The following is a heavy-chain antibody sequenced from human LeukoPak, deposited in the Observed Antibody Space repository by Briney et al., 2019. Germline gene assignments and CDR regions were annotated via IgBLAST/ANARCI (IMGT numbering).Heavy chain of an antibody. Sequence: AGSLRLSCAAPGFTFSSYPISWVRQAPANGLQWVSAISGRGRLTYYAESVKGRFTISRDNSNITVYLHMNSLRGEDTAIYYCAACSRKTMIVIGWGQGTLVTVSS. CDR2: ISGRGRLT. D-gene: IGHD3-22*01. CDR1: GFTFSSYP. V-gene: IGHV3-23*01. J-gene: IGHJ4*02. CDR3: AACSRKTMIVIG.